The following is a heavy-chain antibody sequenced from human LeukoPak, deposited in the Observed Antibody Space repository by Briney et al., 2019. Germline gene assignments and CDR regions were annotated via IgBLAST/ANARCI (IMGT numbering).Heavy chain of an antibody. V-gene: IGHV1-2*04. D-gene: IGHD3-10*01. CDR1: GYTFTGYY. CDR2: INPNSGGR. Sequence: ASVKVSCKASGYTFTGYYMHWVRQAPGQGLEWMGWINPNSGGRNYAQKFQGWVTMTRDTSISTAYMELSRLRSDDTAVYYCARGLNYYGSGSYRDWFDPWGQGTLVTVSS. CDR3: ARGLNYYGSGSYRDWFDP. J-gene: IGHJ5*02.